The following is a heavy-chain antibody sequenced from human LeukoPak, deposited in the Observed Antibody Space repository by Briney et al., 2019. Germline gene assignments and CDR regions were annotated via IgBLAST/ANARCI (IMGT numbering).Heavy chain of an antibody. J-gene: IGHJ4*02. CDR3: ATSKTYYDFWSGSYYFDY. CDR2: INPNSGGT. D-gene: IGHD3-3*01. V-gene: IGHV1-2*02. CDR1: GYTFTGYY. Sequence: ASVKVSCKASGYTFTGYYMHWVRQAPGQGLEWIGWINPNSGGTNYAQKFQGRVTMTRDTSISTAYMELSRLRSDDTAVYYCATSKTYYDFWSGSYYFDYWGQGTLVTVSS.